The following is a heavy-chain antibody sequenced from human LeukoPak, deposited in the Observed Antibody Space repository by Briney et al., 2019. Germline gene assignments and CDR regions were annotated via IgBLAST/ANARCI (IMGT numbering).Heavy chain of an antibody. CDR1: GFTFSTSA. CDR2: ISSSGSDI. D-gene: IGHD4-23*01. J-gene: IGHJ4*02. CDR3: ARDYGGSSPFDY. V-gene: IGHV3-48*03. Sequence: GGSLRLSCAASGFTFSTSAMHWVRQAPGKGLEWVSYISSSGSDIYYADSVKGRFTISRDNAKNSLYLHMNSLRAEDTAVYYCARDYGGSSPFDYWGQGTPVTVCS.